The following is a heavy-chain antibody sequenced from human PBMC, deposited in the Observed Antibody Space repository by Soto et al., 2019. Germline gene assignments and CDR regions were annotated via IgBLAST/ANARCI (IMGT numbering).Heavy chain of an antibody. J-gene: IGHJ6*02. D-gene: IGHD5-18*01. Sequence: EVQLVESGGGLVKPGGSLRLSCAASGFTFSSYSMNWVRQAPGKGLEWVSSISSSSSYIYYADSVKGRFTISRDNAKNSLYLQMNSLRAEDTAVYYCARHVDTAMVPALYYYYGMDVWGQGTPVTVSS. CDR3: ARHVDTAMVPALYYYYGMDV. V-gene: IGHV3-21*01. CDR2: ISSSSSYI. CDR1: GFTFSSYS.